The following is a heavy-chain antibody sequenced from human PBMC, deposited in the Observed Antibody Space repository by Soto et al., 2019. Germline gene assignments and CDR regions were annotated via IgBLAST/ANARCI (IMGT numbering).Heavy chain of an antibody. CDR2: IYYRRST. J-gene: IGHJ4*02. CDR1: GGSISSYY. D-gene: IGHD6-19*01. V-gene: IGHV4-59*01. Sequence: PSVTLSRTCTVSGGSISSYYWSWIRQPPGKGLEGIGDIYYRRSTNYNPSLYSRLSTSVDTPRNLFSLKLSSVTAAYTAVYSCASSVAAFDNWGRGTLGT. CDR3: ASSVAAFDN.